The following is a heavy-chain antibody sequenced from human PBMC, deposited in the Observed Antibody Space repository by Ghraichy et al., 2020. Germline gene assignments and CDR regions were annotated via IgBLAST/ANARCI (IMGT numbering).Heavy chain of an antibody. J-gene: IGHJ6*02. D-gene: IGHD3-3*01. Sequence: GESLNISCKGSGYSFTSYWIGWVRQMPGKGLEWMGIIYPGDSDTRYSPSFQGQVTISADKSISTAYLQWSSLKASDTAMYYCARHVRGIFGVAYYYGMDVWGQGTTVTVSS. CDR2: IYPGDSDT. V-gene: IGHV5-51*01. CDR1: GYSFTSYW. CDR3: ARHVRGIFGVAYYYGMDV.